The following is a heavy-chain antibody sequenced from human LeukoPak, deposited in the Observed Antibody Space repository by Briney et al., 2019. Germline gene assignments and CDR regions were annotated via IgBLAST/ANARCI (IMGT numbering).Heavy chain of an antibody. CDR3: AKGPLSGSNFYFDY. D-gene: IGHD1-26*01. J-gene: IGHJ4*02. V-gene: IGHV3-23*01. Sequence: GGSLRLSCAPSGFTFSSYAINWVRQAPGRGLEWVSTVSGSGDSTYYADSVKGRFTLSRDNSKNTLYLQINSLRAEGTAGYYCAKGPLSGSNFYFDYWGQGALVTVSS. CDR2: VSGSGDST. CDR1: GFTFSSYA.